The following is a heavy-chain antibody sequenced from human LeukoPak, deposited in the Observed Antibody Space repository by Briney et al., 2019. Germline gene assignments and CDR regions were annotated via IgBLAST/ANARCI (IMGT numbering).Heavy chain of an antibody. CDR2: IYSGGTT. Sequence: GGSLRLSCEASGFTVSNYYMSWVRQAPGKGLECVSVIYSGGTTHYADSVKGRFTISRDNSKNTLFLQLNSLRAEDTALYYCAKGSSGYFADLWGQGTLVTVSS. CDR1: GFTVSNYY. V-gene: IGHV3-53*01. D-gene: IGHD3-22*01. CDR3: AKGSSGYFADL. J-gene: IGHJ5*02.